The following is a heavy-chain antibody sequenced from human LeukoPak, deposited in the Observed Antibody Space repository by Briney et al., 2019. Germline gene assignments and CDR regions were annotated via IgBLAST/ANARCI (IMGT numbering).Heavy chain of an antibody. CDR3: ARHSKRGDFWSGSDY. J-gene: IGHJ4*02. V-gene: IGHV5-51*01. Sequence: GESLKISCKGSGYSFTSYWIGWVRQMPGKGLEWMGIIYPGDSDTRHSPSFQGQVTISADKSISTAYLQWSSLKASDTAMYYCARHSKRGDFWSGSDYWGQGTLVTVSS. CDR2: IYPGDSDT. D-gene: IGHD3-3*01. CDR1: GYSFTSYW.